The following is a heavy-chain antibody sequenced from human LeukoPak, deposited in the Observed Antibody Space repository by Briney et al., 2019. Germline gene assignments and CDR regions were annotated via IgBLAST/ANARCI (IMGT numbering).Heavy chain of an antibody. J-gene: IGHJ3*02. Sequence: GGSLRLSCAASGFTFSSYEMNWVRQAPGKGLEWVSHVSSSGRTIYYADSVKGRFTISRDNAKNSLYLQMNSLRAEDTAVYYCARLYSSSSGKAFDIWGQGTMVTVSS. V-gene: IGHV3-48*03. CDR1: GFTFSSYE. CDR2: VSSSGRTI. D-gene: IGHD6-6*01. CDR3: ARLYSSSSGKAFDI.